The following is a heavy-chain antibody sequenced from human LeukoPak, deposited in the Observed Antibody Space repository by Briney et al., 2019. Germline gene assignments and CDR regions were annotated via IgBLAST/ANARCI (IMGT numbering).Heavy chain of an antibody. D-gene: IGHD4-11*01. J-gene: IGHJ5*02. CDR2: ISGGGVTT. CDR1: GFTSIAYA. Sequence: PGGSLRLSCVGSGFTSIAYALTWARQAPGKGLEWVSGISGGGVTTYYADSVKGRFTISRDNSKNTLYLQMNSLRAEDTAVYYCASRATVTTDRFWFDPWGQGTLVTVSS. V-gene: IGHV3-23*01. CDR3: ASRATVTTDRFWFDP.